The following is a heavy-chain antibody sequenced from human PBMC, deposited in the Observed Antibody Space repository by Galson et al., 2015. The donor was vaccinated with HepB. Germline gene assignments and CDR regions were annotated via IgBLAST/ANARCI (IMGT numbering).Heavy chain of an antibody. V-gene: IGHV3-7*03. CDR1: GFTFSSYW. CDR2: IKQDGSEK. Sequence: SLRLSCAASGFTFSSYWMSWVRQAPGKGLEWVANIKQDGSEKYYVDSVKGRFTISRDNAKNSLYLQMNSLRAEDTAVYYCATRSYYDYVWGSYRPHWYFDLWGRGTLVTVSS. D-gene: IGHD3-16*02. J-gene: IGHJ2*01. CDR3: ATRSYYDYVWGSYRPHWYFDL.